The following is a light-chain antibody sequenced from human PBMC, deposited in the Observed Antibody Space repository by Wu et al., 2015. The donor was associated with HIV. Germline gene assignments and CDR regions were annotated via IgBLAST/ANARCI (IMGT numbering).Light chain of an antibody. Sequence: DIQMTQSPSSLSASVGDRVTITCRASQGIDNYLAWFQQKPGKVPKLLIYAASTLQSGVPSRFSGSGSGTKFTLTINSLQPDDFATYYCQRLYDYPLWTFGQGTKLELK. CDR3: QRLYDYPLWT. J-gene: IGKJ2*02. V-gene: IGKV1-9*01. CDR1: QGIDNY. CDR2: AAS.